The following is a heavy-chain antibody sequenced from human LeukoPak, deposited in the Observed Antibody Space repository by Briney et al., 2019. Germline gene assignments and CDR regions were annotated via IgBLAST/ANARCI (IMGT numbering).Heavy chain of an antibody. CDR3: AKGRFTSSTFDY. CDR1: GFSVRTNY. Sequence: GGSLRLSCAASGFSVRTNYMSWVRQAPGKGLEWVSLIRGDSSIIEYADSVKGRFTISRDNSKNTLYLQMKSLRAEDTAVYYCAKGRFTSSTFDYWGQGTLVTVSS. CDR2: IRGDSSII. D-gene: IGHD5/OR15-5a*01. J-gene: IGHJ4*02. V-gene: IGHV3-23*01.